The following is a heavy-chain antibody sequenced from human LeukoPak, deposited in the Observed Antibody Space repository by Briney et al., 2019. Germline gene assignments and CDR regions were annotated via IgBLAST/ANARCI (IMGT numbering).Heavy chain of an antibody. D-gene: IGHD2-8*01. CDR2: IYSGGST. Sequence: GGSLRLSCAASGCTVSGNYLTWVRQAPGKGLEWVSVIYSGGSTYYADSVKGRFTISKDISKNTVSLQMDSLRAEDTAVYFCARVNGGHGAFDIWGQGTMVIVSS. CDR1: GCTVSGNY. J-gene: IGHJ3*02. CDR3: ARVNGGHGAFDI. V-gene: IGHV3-66*01.